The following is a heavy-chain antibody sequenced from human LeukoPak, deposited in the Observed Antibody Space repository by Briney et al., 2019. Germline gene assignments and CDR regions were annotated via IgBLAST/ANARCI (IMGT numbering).Heavy chain of an antibody. V-gene: IGHV1-8*02. J-gene: IGHJ3*02. CDR1: GYTATSYG. CDR3: ARVVDYYDSSGYHDAFDI. D-gene: IGHD3-22*01. Sequence: ASVKVSCKASGYTATSYGISWVRQATGQGLEWMGWMNPNSGNTGYAQKFQGRVTMTRNTSISTAYMELSSLRSEDTAVYYCARVVDYYDSSGYHDAFDIWGQGTMVAVSS. CDR2: MNPNSGNT.